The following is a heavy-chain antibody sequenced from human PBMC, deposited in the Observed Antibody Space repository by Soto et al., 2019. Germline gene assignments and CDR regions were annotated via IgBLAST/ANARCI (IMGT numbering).Heavy chain of an antibody. CDR3: AKNSGRYYFNIGMDV. D-gene: IGHD1-26*01. J-gene: IGHJ6*04. CDR1: GFTFSSYA. CDR2: ISGSGGST. Sequence: GGSLRLSCAASGFTFSSYAMSWVRQAPGKGLEWVSAISGSGGSTYYADSVKGRFTISRDNSKNTLYLQMNSLRAEDTAVYYCAKNSGRYYFNIGMDVWGIGTTVPVSS. V-gene: IGHV3-23*01.